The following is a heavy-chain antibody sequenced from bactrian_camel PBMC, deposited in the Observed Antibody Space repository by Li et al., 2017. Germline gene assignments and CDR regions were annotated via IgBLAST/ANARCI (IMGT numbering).Heavy chain of an antibody. CDR2: IDDGGDSA. V-gene: IGHV3S28*01. CDR3: VGGPDGGAWYGTGP. CDR1: GITFSSYY. D-gene: IGHD6*01. J-gene: IGHJ6*01. Sequence: QLVESGGGSVQTGGSLKLSCAASGITFSSYYMSWVRQAPGKGLEWVSAIDDGGDSAFYADSVKGRFTISRDNDKNTLYLRLNVLKTEDTAMYYCVGGPDGGAWYGTGPWGQGTQVTVS.